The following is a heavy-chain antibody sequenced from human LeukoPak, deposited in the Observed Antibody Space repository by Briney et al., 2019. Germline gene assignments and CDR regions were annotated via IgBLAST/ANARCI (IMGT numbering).Heavy chain of an antibody. V-gene: IGHV1-18*01. D-gene: IGHD1-26*01. CDR3: ARRSGSYSNYYYYMDV. CDR2: ISAYNGNT. Sequence: ASVKVSCKASGYTFTSYGISWVRQAPGQGLEWMGWISAYNGNTNYAQKLQGRVTTTTDTSTSTAYMELRSLRSDDTAVYYCARRSGSYSNYYYYMDVWGKGTTVTVSS. CDR1: GYTFTSYG. J-gene: IGHJ6*03.